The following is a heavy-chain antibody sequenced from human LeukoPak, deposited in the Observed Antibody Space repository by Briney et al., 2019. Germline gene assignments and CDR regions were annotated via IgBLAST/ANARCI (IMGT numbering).Heavy chain of an antibody. CDR2: IYTSGTA. CDR1: GDSMNIYY. CDR3: ARGGNFRLYHYFYMDV. V-gene: IGHV4-4*07. Sequence: SETLSLTCNVSGDSMNIYYWNWIRQPAGKGLEWIGRIYTSGTANYNPSLKSRVTMSIDTSKNQFSLRLNSVTAADTAVYFCARGGNFRLYHYFYMDVWGKGTTVTDSS. D-gene: IGHD1-7*01. J-gene: IGHJ6*03.